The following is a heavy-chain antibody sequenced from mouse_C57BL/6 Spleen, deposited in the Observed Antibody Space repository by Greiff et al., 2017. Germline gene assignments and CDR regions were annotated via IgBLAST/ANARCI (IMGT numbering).Heavy chain of an antibody. CDR3: AREGAITTVVAPYYFDY. V-gene: IGHV1-76*01. J-gene: IGHJ2*01. CDR1: GYTFTDYY. D-gene: IGHD1-1*01. Sequence: QVQLQQSGAELVRPGASVKLSCKASGYTFTDYYINWVKQRPGQGLEWIARIYPGSGNTYYNEKFKGKATLTAEKSSSTAYMQLSSLTSEDSAVYFCAREGAITTVVAPYYFDYWGQGTTLTVSS. CDR2: IYPGSGNT.